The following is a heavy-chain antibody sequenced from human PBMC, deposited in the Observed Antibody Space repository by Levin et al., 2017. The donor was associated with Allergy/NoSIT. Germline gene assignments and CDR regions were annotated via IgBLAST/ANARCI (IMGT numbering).Heavy chain of an antibody. CDR1: GGSISDDSYY. Sequence: SSETLSLTCTVSGGSISDDSYYWAWVRQPPGKGLEWVGSIYYDGSAYYNPSLKTRLTISVDTSKNQFSLRVNSVTAADTAVYYCAGEPNSPYYYHDGLDVWGPGTTVTVSS. D-gene: IGHD2/OR15-2a*01. J-gene: IGHJ6*02. CDR3: AGEPNSPYYYHDGLDV. V-gene: IGHV4-39*07. CDR2: IYYDGSA.